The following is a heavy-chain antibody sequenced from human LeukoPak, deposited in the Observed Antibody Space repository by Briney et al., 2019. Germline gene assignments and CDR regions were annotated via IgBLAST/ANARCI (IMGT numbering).Heavy chain of an antibody. J-gene: IGHJ4*02. CDR2: ISGSGGST. V-gene: IGHV3-23*01. CDR3: AKSAYDRNGYYYDFDY. Sequence: GGSLRLSCAASGFTFSSYAMSWVRQAPGKGLEWVSAISGSGGSTYYADSVKGRFTISRDNSKNTLYLQMNSLRAEDTAVYYCAKSAYDRNGYYYDFDYWGQGTLVTVSS. D-gene: IGHD3-22*01. CDR1: GFTFSSYA.